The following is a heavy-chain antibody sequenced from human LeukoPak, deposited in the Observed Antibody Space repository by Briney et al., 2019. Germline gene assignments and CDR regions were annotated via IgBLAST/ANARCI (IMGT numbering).Heavy chain of an antibody. Sequence: PGGSLRLSCAASGVTFSRYWMSWVRQAPGKGLEWVADIKQDGSEKYYVDSVKGRFTISRDNANTSLYLQMNSLRAEDTAVYYCAKLWFGEDYFDYWGRGTLVTVSS. V-gene: IGHV3-7*03. CDR3: AKLWFGEDYFDY. CDR1: GVTFSRYW. CDR2: IKQDGSEK. D-gene: IGHD3-10*01. J-gene: IGHJ4*02.